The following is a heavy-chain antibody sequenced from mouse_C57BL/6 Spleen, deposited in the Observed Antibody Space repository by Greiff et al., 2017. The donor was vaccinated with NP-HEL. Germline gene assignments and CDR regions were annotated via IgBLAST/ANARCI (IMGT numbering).Heavy chain of an antibody. CDR2: INPSTGGT. Sequence: VQLKESGPELVKPGASVKISCKASGYSFTGYYMNWVKQSPEKSLEWIGEINPSTGGTTYNQKFKAKATLTVDKSSSTAYMQLKSLTSEDSAVXYCARWASSMDYWGQGTSVTVSS. J-gene: IGHJ4*01. V-gene: IGHV1-42*01. CDR1: GYSFTGYY. CDR3: ARWASSMDY. D-gene: IGHD6-1*01.